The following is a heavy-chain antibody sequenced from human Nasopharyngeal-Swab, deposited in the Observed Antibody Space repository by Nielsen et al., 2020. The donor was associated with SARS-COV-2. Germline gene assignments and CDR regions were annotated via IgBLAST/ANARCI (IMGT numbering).Heavy chain of an antibody. CDR1: GGSISSYY. CDR3: ARTGYSASSQYYFDY. CDR2: IYYSGST. J-gene: IGHJ4*02. D-gene: IGHD1-26*01. V-gene: IGHV4-59*01. Sequence: SETLSLTCTVSGGSISSYYWSWIRQPPGKGLEWIGYIYYSGSTNYNPSLKSRVTISVDTSKNQFSLKLSSVTAADTAVYYCARTGYSASSQYYFDYWGQGTLVTVSS.